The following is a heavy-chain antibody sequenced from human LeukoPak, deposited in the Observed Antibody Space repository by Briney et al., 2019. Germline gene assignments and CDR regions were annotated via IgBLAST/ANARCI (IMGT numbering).Heavy chain of an antibody. D-gene: IGHD1-26*01. J-gene: IGHJ4*02. CDR2: ISYNRGT. CDR1: GGSITSYC. V-gene: IGHV4-59*01. CDR3: ARGERYGSGSYSSQGYFDY. Sequence: SETLSLTCIVSGGSITSYCWSWIRQSPRKGPEWIGYISYNRGTNYNPSLKSRVTISTDTSKNQFSLKLNSVTAADTAVYYCARGERYGSGSYSSQGYFDYWGQGSLVTVSS.